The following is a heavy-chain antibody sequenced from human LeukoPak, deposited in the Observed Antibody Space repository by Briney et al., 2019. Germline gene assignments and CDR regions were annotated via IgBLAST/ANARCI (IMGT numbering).Heavy chain of an antibody. CDR3: ARDSPYCSSTSCSYMDV. CDR2: IWYDGSNK. D-gene: IGHD2-2*01. CDR1: GFTFSSYG. Sequence: PGGSLRLSCAASGFTFSSYGMHWVRQAPGKGLEWVAVIWYDGSNKYYADSVKGRFTISRDNSKNTLYLQMNSLRAEDTAVYYCARDSPYCSSTSCSYMDVWGKGTTVTVSS. J-gene: IGHJ6*03. V-gene: IGHV3-33*01.